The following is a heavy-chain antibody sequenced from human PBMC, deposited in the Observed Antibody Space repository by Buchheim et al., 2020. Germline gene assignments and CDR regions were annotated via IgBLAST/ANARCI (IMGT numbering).Heavy chain of an antibody. D-gene: IGHD3-10*01. J-gene: IGHJ4*02. CDR1: GFTFSTYG. Sequence: EVQLLESGGGLVQPGGSLRLSCAASGFTFSTYGMSWVRQAPGKGLEWVSAITASGAGTYYADSVRGRFTISRDNSKNTLYLQMISLRADDTAVYYCAKMAGNYGSGSYSFDYWAQGTL. V-gene: IGHV3-23*01. CDR2: ITASGAGT. CDR3: AKMAGNYGSGSYSFDY.